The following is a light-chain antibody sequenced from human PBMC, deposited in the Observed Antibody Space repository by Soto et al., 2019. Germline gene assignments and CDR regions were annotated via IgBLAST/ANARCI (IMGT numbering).Light chain of an antibody. CDR3: QQYNDLPLT. Sequence: EVLMTQSPATVSVSPGERSTLSCIASQIVSSNLAWYQQKPGQAPRLLIYGASTRATGIPARFSGSGSGTEFTLTISSLQAEDVAVYYCQQYNDLPLTFGGGTKVDIK. J-gene: IGKJ4*01. CDR2: GAS. V-gene: IGKV3-15*01. CDR1: QIVSSN.